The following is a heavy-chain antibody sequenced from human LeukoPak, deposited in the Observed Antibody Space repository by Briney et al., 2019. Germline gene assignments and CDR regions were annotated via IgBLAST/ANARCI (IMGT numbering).Heavy chain of an antibody. J-gene: IGHJ3*02. CDR1: GGSISSSSYY. Sequence: SETLSLTCTVSGGSISSSSYYWGWIRQPPGKGLEWIGSIYYSESTYYNPSLKSRVTISVDTSKNQFSLKLSSVTAADTAVYYCAGTMVRGVIGAFDIWGQGTMVTVSS. D-gene: IGHD3-10*01. V-gene: IGHV4-39*01. CDR2: IYYSEST. CDR3: AGTMVRGVIGAFDI.